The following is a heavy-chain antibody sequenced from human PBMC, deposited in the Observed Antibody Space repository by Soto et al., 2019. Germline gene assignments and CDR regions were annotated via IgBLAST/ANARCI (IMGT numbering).Heavy chain of an antibody. V-gene: IGHV4-39*01. CDR1: GGSISSSSYY. CDR2: IYYSGST. D-gene: IGHD3-9*01. CDR3: ARLFSDILTGFDAFDI. Sequence: QLQLQESGPGLVKPSETLSLTCTVSGGSISSSSYYWGWIRQPPGKGLEWIGSIYYSGSTYYNPPLKRLVPISVDTSKNQFSLKRSSVTAADTAVYYCARLFSDILTGFDAFDIWGQGTMVTVSS. J-gene: IGHJ3*02.